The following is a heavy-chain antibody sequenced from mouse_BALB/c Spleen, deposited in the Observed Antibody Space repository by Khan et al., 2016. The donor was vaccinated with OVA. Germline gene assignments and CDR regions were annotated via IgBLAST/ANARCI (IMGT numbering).Heavy chain of an antibody. D-gene: IGHD2-9*01. Sequence: VQLVESGPGLVAPSQSLSITCTVSGFSLTGYGVNWVRQPPGKGLEWLGMIWGDGSTDYNSGLKSRLSISKDNSKSQVFLKMNSLQTDDTASYYCARAYYGNDREAMDYWGQGASVTVSS. J-gene: IGHJ4*01. CDR1: GFSLTGYG. V-gene: IGHV2-6-7*01. CDR2: IWGDGST. CDR3: ARAYYGNDREAMDY.